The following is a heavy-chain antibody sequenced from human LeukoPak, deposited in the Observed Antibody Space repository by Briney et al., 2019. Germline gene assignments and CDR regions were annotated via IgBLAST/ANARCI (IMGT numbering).Heavy chain of an antibody. V-gene: IGHV3-21*01. CDR3: VRDYNWGFDY. CDR2: ITTTSSYV. D-gene: IGHD1-1*01. Sequence: GGSLRLSCAASGFTFNSYTMNWVRQAPGKGLEWVSSITTTSSYVYCADSVKGRFTISRDNSKNNVYLQMYSLRVEDTSIYYCVRDYNWGFDYWGQGTVVTVSS. CDR1: GFTFNSYT. J-gene: IGHJ4*02.